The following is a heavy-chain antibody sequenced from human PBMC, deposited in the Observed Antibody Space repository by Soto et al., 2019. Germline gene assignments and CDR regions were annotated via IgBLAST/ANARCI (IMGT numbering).Heavy chain of an antibody. CDR1: GFTFSSYA. V-gene: IGHV3-30-3*01. D-gene: IGHD2-2*01. J-gene: IGHJ3*02. CDR2: ISYDGSNK. CDR3: ARPIVLVPAAPPGYSYGYDAFDI. Sequence: PGGSLRLSCAASGFTFSSYAMHWVRQAPGKGLEWVAVISYDGSNKYYADSVKGRFTISRDNSKNTLYLQMNSLRAEDTAVYYCARPIVLVPAAPPGYSYGYDAFDIWGQGTMVTVSS.